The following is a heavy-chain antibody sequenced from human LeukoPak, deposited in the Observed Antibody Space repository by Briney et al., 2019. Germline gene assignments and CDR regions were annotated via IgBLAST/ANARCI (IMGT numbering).Heavy chain of an antibody. CDR2: INHSGST. Sequence: PSETLSLTCAVYGGSFSGYYWSWIRQPPGKGLEWIGEINHSGSTNYNPSLKSQVTISVDTSKNQFSLKLSSVTAADTAVYYCARGAWGVVVPAAPYYFDYWGQGTLVTVSS. J-gene: IGHJ4*02. D-gene: IGHD2-2*01. CDR1: GGSFSGYY. V-gene: IGHV4-34*01. CDR3: ARGAWGVVVPAAPYYFDY.